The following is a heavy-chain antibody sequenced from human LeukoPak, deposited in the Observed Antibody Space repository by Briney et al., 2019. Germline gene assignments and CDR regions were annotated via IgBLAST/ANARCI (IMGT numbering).Heavy chain of an antibody. CDR2: IIPIFGTA. CDR3: ARFSVAGTNFDY. Sequence: ASVKVSCKASGGTFSSYAISWVRQAPGQGLEWMGGIIPIFGTANYAQKFQGRVTITADESTSTAYMELSSLRSEGTAVYYCARFSVAGTNFDYWGQGTLVTVSS. D-gene: IGHD6-19*01. V-gene: IGHV1-69*13. CDR1: GGTFSSYA. J-gene: IGHJ4*02.